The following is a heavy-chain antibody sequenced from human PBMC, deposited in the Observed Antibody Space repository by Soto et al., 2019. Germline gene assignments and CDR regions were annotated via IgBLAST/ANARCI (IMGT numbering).Heavy chain of an antibody. CDR2: IYYSGST. CDR3: ARRGAAYDYVWGSYRDNYNFDY. V-gene: IGHV4-39*01. D-gene: IGHD3-16*02. Sequence: QLQLQESGPGLVKPSETLSLTCTVSGGSISSSSYYWGWIRQPPGKGLEWIGSIYYSGSTYYNPSLKRRVTISVDTSKNQFSLKLSSVTAADTAVYYCARRGAAYDYVWGSYRDNYNFDYWGQGTLVTVSS. CDR1: GGSISSSSYY. J-gene: IGHJ4*02.